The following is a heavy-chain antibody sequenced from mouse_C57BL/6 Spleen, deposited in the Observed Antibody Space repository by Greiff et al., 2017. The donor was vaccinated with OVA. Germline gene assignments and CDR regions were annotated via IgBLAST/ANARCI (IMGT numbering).Heavy chain of an antibody. CDR1: GYTFTSYW. D-gene: IGHD1-1*01. V-gene: IGHV1-61*01. Sequence: QVQLKQPGAELVRPGSSVKLSCKASGYTFTSYWMDWVKQRPGQGLEWIGNIYPSDSETHYNQKFKDKATLTVDKSSSTAYMQLSSLTSEDSAVYYCARPSTVVNYYAMDYWGQGTSVTVSS. CDR3: ARPSTVVNYYAMDY. J-gene: IGHJ4*01. CDR2: IYPSDSET.